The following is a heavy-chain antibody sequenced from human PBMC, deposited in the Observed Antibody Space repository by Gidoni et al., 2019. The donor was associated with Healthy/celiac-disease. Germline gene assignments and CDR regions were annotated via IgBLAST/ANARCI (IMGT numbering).Heavy chain of an antibody. Sequence: EVQLLEYGGGLVQPGGSLRLLCAADGVPFSSYAMSWVRKAQGKGLEWVSAISGSGGSTYYADSVKGRFTISRDNSKNTLYLQMNSLRAEDTAVYYCANVDTAMVTFGYWGQGTLVTVSS. D-gene: IGHD5-18*01. J-gene: IGHJ4*02. CDR1: GVPFSSYA. CDR3: ANVDTAMVTFGY. CDR2: ISGSGGST. V-gene: IGHV3-23*01.